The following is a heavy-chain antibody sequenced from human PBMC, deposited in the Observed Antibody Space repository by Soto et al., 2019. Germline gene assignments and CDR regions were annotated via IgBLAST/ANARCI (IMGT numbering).Heavy chain of an antibody. V-gene: IGHV3-48*01. Sequence: SLRLSCAASGFTFSSYSMNWVRQAPGKGLEWVSYISSSSSTIYYADSVKGRFTISRDNAKNSLYLQMNSLRAEDTAVYYCARDRAGIAGVTEGFAYWGQGTLVTVSS. CDR3: ARDRAGIAGVTEGFAY. J-gene: IGHJ4*02. CDR2: ISSSSSTI. CDR1: GFTFSSYS. D-gene: IGHD2-21*01.